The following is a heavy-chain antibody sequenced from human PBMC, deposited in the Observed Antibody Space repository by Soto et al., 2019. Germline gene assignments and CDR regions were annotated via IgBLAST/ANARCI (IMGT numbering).Heavy chain of an antibody. CDR1: GFTFSSYG. D-gene: IGHD5-18*01. V-gene: IGHV3-30*18. J-gene: IGHJ6*02. Sequence: QVQLVESGGGVVQPGRSLRLSCAASGFTFSSYGMHWVRQAPGKGLEWVAVISYDGSKEFYADPVKGRFTISRDNSKNTLYLQMNSLRAEDTAVYYCAKDPRLWSKDYYYYGMDVWGQGTKVTVSS. CDR2: ISYDGSKE. CDR3: AKDPRLWSKDYYYYGMDV.